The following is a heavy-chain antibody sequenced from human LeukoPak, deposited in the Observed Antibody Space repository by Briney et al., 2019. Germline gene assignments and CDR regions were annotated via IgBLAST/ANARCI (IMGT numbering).Heavy chain of an antibody. CDR1: GGSISSSSSY. CDR3: ARGSRRPLYYYGSGSSGHWFDP. V-gene: IGHV4-39*01. D-gene: IGHD3-10*01. CDR2: IYYSGST. J-gene: IGHJ5*02. Sequence: SETLSLTCTVSGGSISSSSSYRGWIRQPPGKGLEWIGNIYYSGSTYYNPSLKSRVTISVDTSKNQFSLKLSSVTAADTAVYYCARGSRRPLYYYGSGSSGHWFDPWGQGTLVTVSS.